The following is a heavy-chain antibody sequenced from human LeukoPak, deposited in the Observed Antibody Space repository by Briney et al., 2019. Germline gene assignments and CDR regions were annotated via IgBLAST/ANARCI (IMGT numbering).Heavy chain of an antibody. D-gene: IGHD2-2*01. V-gene: IGHV1-18*01. CDR1: GYTFTSYG. Sequence: ASVKVSCKASGYTFTSYGISWVRQAPGQGFEWMGWISAYNGNTNYAQKLQGRVTMTTDTSTSTAYMELRSLRSDDTAVYYCARDHPFGLYQLRSYYFDYWGQGTLVTVSS. CDR3: ARDHPFGLYQLRSYYFDY. J-gene: IGHJ4*02. CDR2: ISAYNGNT.